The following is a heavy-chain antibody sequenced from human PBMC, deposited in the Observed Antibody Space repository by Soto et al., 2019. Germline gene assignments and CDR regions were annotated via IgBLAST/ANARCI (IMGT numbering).Heavy chain of an antibody. CDR2: IIPILGIA. J-gene: IGHJ4*02. D-gene: IGHD3-10*01. V-gene: IGHV1-69*08. CDR1: GGTFSSYT. Sequence: QVQLVQSGAEVKKPGSSVKVSCKASGGTFSSYTISWVRQAPGQGLEWMGRIIPILGIANYAQKFQGRVTITADKSTSTAYMELSSLRSEDTAGYYCAREDYYGSGSHWGQGTLVTVSS. CDR3: AREDYYGSGSH.